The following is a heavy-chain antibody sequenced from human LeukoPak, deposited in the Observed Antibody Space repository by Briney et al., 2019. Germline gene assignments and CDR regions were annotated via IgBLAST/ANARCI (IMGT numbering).Heavy chain of an antibody. CDR3: ARGTSYGDSSLDF. Sequence: ASVKVSCKASGYTFTSSGISWVRQAPGQGLEWMGWISPYSVNTKYAQNLQGRVALTTDTSTSTAYMELRSLRSDDTAAYYCARGTSYGDSSLDFWGQGTLVTVSS. D-gene: IGHD4-17*01. J-gene: IGHJ4*02. V-gene: IGHV1-18*01. CDR1: GYTFTSSG. CDR2: ISPYSVNT.